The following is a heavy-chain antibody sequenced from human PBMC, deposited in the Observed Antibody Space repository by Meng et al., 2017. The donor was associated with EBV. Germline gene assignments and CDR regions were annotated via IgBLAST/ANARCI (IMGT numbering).Heavy chain of an antibody. V-gene: IGHV1-69*01. CDR3: ASESGRGYTPDY. D-gene: IGHD3-10*01. CDR1: GHPFRYYA. Sequence: VQLVPSAGEVKKPVWSVKGTCKTSGHPFRYYAISWVRQAPGQGLGWLGGFLPRLGSPNYAQKFHGRVKITADESTSTHYMDLSSLRSEDTAIYYCASESGRGYTPDYWGQGTLVTVSS. J-gene: IGHJ4*02. CDR2: FLPRLGSP.